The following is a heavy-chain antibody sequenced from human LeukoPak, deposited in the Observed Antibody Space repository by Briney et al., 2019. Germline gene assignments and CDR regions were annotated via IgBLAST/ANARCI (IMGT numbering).Heavy chain of an antibody. J-gene: IGHJ5*02. Sequence: SETLSLTCSVSGASMNGHYLTWIRLSPGKGLEWIGYISDSGSTSYNPSLRSRVIMALEASKTEFSLRLNSVTVADTAVYYCTRVFRGAVTSNWFDPWGQGTLVTVSS. D-gene: IGHD3-3*01. CDR2: ISDSGST. V-gene: IGHV4-59*11. CDR3: TRVFRGAVTSNWFDP. CDR1: GASMNGHY.